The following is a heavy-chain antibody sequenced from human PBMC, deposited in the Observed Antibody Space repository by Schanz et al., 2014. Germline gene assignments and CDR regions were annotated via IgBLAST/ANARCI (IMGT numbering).Heavy chain of an antibody. J-gene: IGHJ4*02. CDR1: GYIFINSG. CDR2: ISVYNHNK. CDR3: ARDRRFFDRDDLYYFDS. V-gene: IGHV1-18*01. D-gene: IGHD3-3*01. Sequence: QIQLVQSGPEVKKPGATVKVSCKASGYIFINSGISWVRQAPGQGLEWMGWISVYNHNKEYDQKFQGRVTITRDTSASTAYMELSSLRSEDTAVYSCARDRRFFDRDDLYYFDSWGQGTLVTVSS.